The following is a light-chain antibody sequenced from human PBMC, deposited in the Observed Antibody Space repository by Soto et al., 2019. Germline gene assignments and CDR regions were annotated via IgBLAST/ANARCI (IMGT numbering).Light chain of an antibody. CDR1: SSDVGCYNY. CDR3: SSYTSSSTLYV. J-gene: IGLJ1*01. Sequence: QSVLTQPASVSGSPGQSITISCTGTSSDVGCYNYVSWYQQHPGKAPKLMIYDVSNRPSGVSNRFSGSKSGNTASLTISGLKAEDEADYYCSSYTSSSTLYVFGTGTKLTVL. CDR2: DVS. V-gene: IGLV2-14*01.